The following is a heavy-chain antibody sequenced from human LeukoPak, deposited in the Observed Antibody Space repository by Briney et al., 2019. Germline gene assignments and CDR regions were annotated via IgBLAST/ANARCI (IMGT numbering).Heavy chain of an antibody. Sequence: TPSETLSLTCAVYGGSFSGYYWSWIRQPPGKGLEWIGEINHSGSTNYNPSLKSRVTISVDTSKNQFSLKLSSVTAADTAVYYCARGSDFWSGYYWGYYFDYWGQGTLVTVSS. D-gene: IGHD3-3*01. V-gene: IGHV4-34*01. J-gene: IGHJ4*02. CDR3: ARGSDFWSGYYWGYYFDY. CDR1: GGSFSGYY. CDR2: INHSGST.